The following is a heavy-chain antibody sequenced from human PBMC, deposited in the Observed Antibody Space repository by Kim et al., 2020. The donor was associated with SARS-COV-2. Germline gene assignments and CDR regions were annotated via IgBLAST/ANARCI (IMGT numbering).Heavy chain of an antibody. J-gene: IGHJ4*02. CDR3: ARAYSSGWAYFDY. V-gene: IGHV3-21*01. Sequence: YATSRKGRFTISRDNAKNALYLQMNSLRAEDMAVYYCARAYSSGWAYFDYWGQGTLVTVSS. D-gene: IGHD6-19*01.